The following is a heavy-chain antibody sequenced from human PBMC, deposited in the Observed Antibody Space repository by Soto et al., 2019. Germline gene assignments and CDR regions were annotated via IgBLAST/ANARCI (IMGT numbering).Heavy chain of an antibody. CDR1: GFTFSSYA. V-gene: IGHV3-30-3*01. CDR2: ISYDGSNK. Sequence: QVQLVESGGGVVQPGRSLRLSCAASGFTFSSYAMHWVRQAPGKGLEWVAVISYDGSNKYYADSVKGRFTISRDNSKNTLYLQMNSLRAEDTAVYYCARGGGSGGSDFDYWGQGTLVTVSS. CDR3: ARGGGSGGSDFDY. D-gene: IGHD2-15*01. J-gene: IGHJ4*02.